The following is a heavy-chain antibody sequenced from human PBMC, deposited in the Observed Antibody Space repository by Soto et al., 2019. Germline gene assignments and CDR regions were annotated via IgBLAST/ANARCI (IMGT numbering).Heavy chain of an antibody. CDR2: IKKDGSEK. V-gene: IGHV3-7*05. Sequence: GGSLRLSCAASGFTFKNYWMSWVRQAPGRGLEWVAYIKKDGSEKDYVDSVKGRIIISRDNAKNSLYLQMNSLRAEDTAVYYCARGHYSMDVWGKGTTVTVSS. CDR1: GFTFKNYW. J-gene: IGHJ6*04. CDR3: ARGHYSMDV.